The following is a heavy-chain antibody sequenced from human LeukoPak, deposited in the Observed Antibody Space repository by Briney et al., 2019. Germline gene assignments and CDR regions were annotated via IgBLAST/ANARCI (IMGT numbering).Heavy chain of an antibody. CDR3: ASDGSGYYLFS. V-gene: IGHV1-2*02. D-gene: IGHD3-22*01. CDR2: INPKSGDT. Sequence: GASVKVSFKSSEYTFAGSYMHWVRQAPGQGLEWMGWINPKSGDTKYAQNFQGRVNMTRDTSIFTVYVELSRLTSDDTALYYCASDGSGYYLFSWGQATLVTVSS. CDR1: EYTFAGSY. J-gene: IGHJ1*01.